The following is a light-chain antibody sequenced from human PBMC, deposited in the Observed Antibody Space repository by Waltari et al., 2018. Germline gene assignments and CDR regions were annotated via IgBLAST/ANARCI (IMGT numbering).Light chain of an antibody. CDR3: QHSYNVPLT. Sequence: DIRMTQSPSSLSASIGDRVTISCRASQNIATYLTWYQQKSGKAPKLLIYGASTLQSGVPSRFSGSGSGTDFTLTISSLRPEDVAIYFCQHSYNVPLTFGGGTQVEI. J-gene: IGKJ4*01. V-gene: IGKV1-39*01. CDR1: QNIATY. CDR2: GAS.